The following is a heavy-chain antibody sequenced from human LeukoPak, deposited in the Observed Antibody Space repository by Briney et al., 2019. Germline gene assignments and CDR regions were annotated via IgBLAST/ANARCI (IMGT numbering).Heavy chain of an antibody. CDR2: IIPIFGTA. V-gene: IGHV1-69*05. Sequence: SVEVSCKASGGTFSSYAISWVRQAPGQGLEWMGRIIPIFGTANYAQKFQGRVTITTDESTSTAYMELSSLRSEDTAVYYCARDSSGYYEYYWYFDLWGRGTLVTVSS. CDR1: GGTFSSYA. J-gene: IGHJ2*01. CDR3: ARDSSGYYEYYWYFDL. D-gene: IGHD3-22*01.